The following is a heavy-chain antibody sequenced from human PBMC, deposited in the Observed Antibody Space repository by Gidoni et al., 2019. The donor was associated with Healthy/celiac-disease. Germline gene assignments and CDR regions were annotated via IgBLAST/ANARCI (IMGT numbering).Heavy chain of an antibody. V-gene: IGHV4-39*01. CDR3: ATVARDGMDV. CDR2: IYYSGST. J-gene: IGHJ6*02. CDR1: GGSISSSSYY. D-gene: IGHD2-21*01. Sequence: QLQLQESGPGLVKPSETLSLTCTVSGGSISSSSYYWGWIRQPPGKGLEWIGSIYYSGSTYYNPSLKSRVTISVDTSKNQFSLKLSSVTAADKAVYYCATVARDGMDVWGQGTTVTVSS.